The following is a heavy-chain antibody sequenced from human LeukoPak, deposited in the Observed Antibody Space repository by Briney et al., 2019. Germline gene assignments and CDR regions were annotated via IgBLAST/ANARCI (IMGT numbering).Heavy chain of an antibody. Sequence: GGSLRLSCVGSGFIFRSYAVTWVRQAPGKGLEWVSSITANGDATYYADSVKGRFTISRDNSKNTLYLQMSSLRAEDTAVYYCATFGVIVRNDYLDYWGRGALVAVSS. J-gene: IGHJ4*02. CDR1: GFIFRSYA. CDR3: ATFGVIVRNDYLDY. D-gene: IGHD3-3*01. V-gene: IGHV3-23*01. CDR2: ITANGDAT.